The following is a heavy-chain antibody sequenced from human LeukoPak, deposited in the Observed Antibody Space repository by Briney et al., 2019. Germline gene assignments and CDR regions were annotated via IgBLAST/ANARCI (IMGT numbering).Heavy chain of an antibody. J-gene: IGHJ6*03. V-gene: IGHV4-34*01. D-gene: IGHD3-10*01. CDR1: Y. Sequence: YXXWIXQPXXXGLEWXGEINHSGSTNYNPSLKSRVTISVDTSKNQFSLKLSSVTAADTAVYYCARGRGFTMVQGYYYMDVWGKGTTVTVSS. CDR2: INHSGST. CDR3: ARGRGFTMVQGYYYMDV.